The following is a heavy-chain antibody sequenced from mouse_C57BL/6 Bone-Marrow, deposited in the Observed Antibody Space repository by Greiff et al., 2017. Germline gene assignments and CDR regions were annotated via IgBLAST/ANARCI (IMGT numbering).Heavy chain of an antibody. CDR3: ARQITTAYAMDY. CDR1: GFTFSDYY. D-gene: IGHD1-2*01. CDR2: ISNGGGST. V-gene: IGHV5-12*01. J-gene: IGHJ4*01. Sequence: EVQLVESGGGLVQPGGSLKLSCAASGFTFSDYYMYWVRQTPEKRLEWVAYISNGGGSTYSPDTVKGRFTISRDNAKNTLYLQMSRLKSEDTAMYYCARQITTAYAMDYWGQGTSVTVSS.